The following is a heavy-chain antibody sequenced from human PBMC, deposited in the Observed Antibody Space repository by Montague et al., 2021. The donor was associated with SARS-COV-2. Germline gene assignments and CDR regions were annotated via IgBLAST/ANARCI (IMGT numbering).Heavy chain of an antibody. CDR3: ATIPSSITMFGVVQGYYFDD. CDR1: GASISSSSYY. V-gene: IGHV4-39*01. Sequence: SETLSLTCTVSGASISSSSYYWGWIRQPPGKGLEWIGFKYYSGSTYYNPTLKSRVTISVDTSKNQFSLKLSSVTAADTAVYYCATIPSSITMFGVVQGYYFDDWGQGTLVTVSS. CDR2: KYYSGST. J-gene: IGHJ4*02. D-gene: IGHD3-3*01.